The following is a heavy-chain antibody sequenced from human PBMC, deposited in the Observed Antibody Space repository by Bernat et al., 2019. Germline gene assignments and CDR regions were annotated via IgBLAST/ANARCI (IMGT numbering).Heavy chain of an antibody. V-gene: IGHV3-48*01. Sequence: EVQLVESGGGLVQPGGSLRLSCAASGFTFSTYNMNWVRQAPGKGLDWVSYISSSGTIIYYADSVKGRFTISRDNAKNSLYLQMSSLRAEDTAVYYCARDYGYYDFDHWGQGTLVTVSS. CDR2: ISSSGTII. CDR1: GFTFSTYN. D-gene: IGHD5-18*01. CDR3: ARDYGYYDFDH. J-gene: IGHJ4*02.